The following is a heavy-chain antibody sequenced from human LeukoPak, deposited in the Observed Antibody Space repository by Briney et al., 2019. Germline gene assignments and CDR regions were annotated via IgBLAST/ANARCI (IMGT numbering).Heavy chain of an antibody. CDR3: ARGPGDLGSSWYGGKNYYYYYMDV. J-gene: IGHJ6*03. V-gene: IGHV1-2*02. Sequence: GASVKVSCKASGYTLTGYYMHWVRQAPGQGLEWMGWINPNSGGTNYAQKFQGRVTMTRDTSISTAYMELSRLRSDDTAVYYCARGPGDLGSSWYGGKNYYYYYMDVWGKGTTVTISS. CDR2: INPNSGGT. D-gene: IGHD6-13*01. CDR1: GYTLTGYY.